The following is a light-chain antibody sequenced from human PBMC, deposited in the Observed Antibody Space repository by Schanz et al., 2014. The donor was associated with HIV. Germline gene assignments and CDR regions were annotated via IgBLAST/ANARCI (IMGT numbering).Light chain of an antibody. J-gene: IGLJ7*01. CDR3: AAWDHSLSSAA. CDR2: SNN. CDR1: NSNIGSNT. V-gene: IGLV1-44*01. Sequence: QSVLTQPPSASGPTGQRVTISCSGSNSNIGSNTVNWYQQLPGTAPKLLIYSNNQRPSGVPDRFSGSKSGASAALAISGLQSEDEADYYCAAWDHSLSSAAFGGGTQLTVL.